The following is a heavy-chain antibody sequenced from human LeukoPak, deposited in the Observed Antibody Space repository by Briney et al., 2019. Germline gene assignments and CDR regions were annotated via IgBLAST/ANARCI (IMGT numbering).Heavy chain of an antibody. Sequence: GGSLTLSCAASGFTFGTHRMHWVRQAPGRGLVGVSRISPDGSFTTYADSVKGRFTMSRDNAKNTLFLHMYSLRAEDTAVYYCARDFYTTDYHSYGDDFDYWGQGTLVTVSS. CDR2: ISPDGSFT. CDR3: ARDFYTTDYHSYGDDFDY. D-gene: IGHD3-22*01. V-gene: IGHV3-74*01. CDR1: GFTFGTHR. J-gene: IGHJ4*02.